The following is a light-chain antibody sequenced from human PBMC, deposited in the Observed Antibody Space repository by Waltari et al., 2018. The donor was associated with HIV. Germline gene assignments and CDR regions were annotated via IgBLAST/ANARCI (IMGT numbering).Light chain of an antibody. CDR2: GAS. J-gene: IGKJ2*01. CDR3: QQYSVSYT. CDR1: QTITSNY. V-gene: IGKV3-20*01. Sequence: DIVLTQSPGTLSLSPGQRATLSCRASQTITSNYLPWYQQRPGQAPRLLIYGASSRATDIPDRFSGSGSGTNGTLTVSRLESEDFEVYYCQQYSVSYTFGQGTRLDIK.